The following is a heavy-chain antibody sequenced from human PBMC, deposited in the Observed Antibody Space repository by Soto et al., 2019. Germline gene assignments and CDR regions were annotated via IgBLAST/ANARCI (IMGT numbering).Heavy chain of an antibody. D-gene: IGHD2-15*01. CDR3: AREGVVVVAARAFDI. J-gene: IGHJ3*02. V-gene: IGHV4-31*03. Sequence: QVQLQESGPGLVKPSQTLSLTCTVSGGSISSGGYYWSWIRQHPGKGLEWMGYIYYRGSTYYNPSLKSRVTIAVDTSKNQFSLKLSSVTAADTAVYYCAREGVVVVAARAFDIWGQGTMVTVSS. CDR2: IYYRGST. CDR1: GGSISSGGYY.